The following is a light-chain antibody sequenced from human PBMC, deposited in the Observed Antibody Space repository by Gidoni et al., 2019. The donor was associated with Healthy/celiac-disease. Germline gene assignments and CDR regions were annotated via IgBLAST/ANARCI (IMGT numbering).Light chain of an antibody. V-gene: IGKV2-28*01. CDR3: MQALQTPLT. J-gene: IGKJ2*01. CDR1: QSLLHSSGYNY. Sequence: DIVMTQSPLSLPVTPGAPASISCRSSQSLLHSSGYNYVDWYLQKPGQSPQLLIYLGSNRASGVPDRFSASGSGTDFTLKISRVEAEDVGVYYCMQALQTPLTFGQGTKLEIK. CDR2: LGS.